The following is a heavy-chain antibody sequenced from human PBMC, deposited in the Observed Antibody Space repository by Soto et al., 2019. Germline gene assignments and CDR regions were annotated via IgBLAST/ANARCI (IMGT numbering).Heavy chain of an antibody. J-gene: IGHJ5*01. CDR2: IYHSGST. V-gene: IGHV4-30-2*01. CDR1: GGSISGGGCS. CDR3: ASEPTTAWEVIIHSFDS. Sequence: TLSLTWAVFGGSISGGGCSWSWIRQPPGKGQEWIGYIYHSGSTYYNTSLKSRVTISVDRSKNQFSLKLSSVNAADTAVYYCASEPTTAWEVIIHSFDSWGKGTLVTVSS. D-gene: IGHD3-10*01.